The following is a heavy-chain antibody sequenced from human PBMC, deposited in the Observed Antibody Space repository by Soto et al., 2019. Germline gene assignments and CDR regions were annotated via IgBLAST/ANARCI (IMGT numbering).Heavy chain of an antibody. J-gene: IGHJ3*01. Sequence: SVNRSCKAAGATFPSHDIYWVRQPPGQGIEWMGWMNPNTGDSSYAQKFQGRVTMTSDTSITTAHMELSSLRSEDTAVYYCARRAETIGFRRIGGQ. CDR3: ARRAETIGFRRI. CDR2: MNPNTGDS. CDR1: GATFPSHD. V-gene: IGHV1-8*01. D-gene: IGHD2-15*01.